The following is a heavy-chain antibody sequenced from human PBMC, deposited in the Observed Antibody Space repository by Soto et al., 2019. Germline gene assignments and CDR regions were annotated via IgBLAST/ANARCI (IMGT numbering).Heavy chain of an antibody. D-gene: IGHD6-19*01. V-gene: IGHV3-30*18. CDR1: GFTFSSYG. J-gene: IGHJ4*02. CDR3: AKDQDGQWLGYFDY. CDR2: ISYDGSNK. Sequence: QVQLVESGGGVVQHGRSLRLSCAASGFTFSSYGMHWVRQAPGKGLEWVAVISYDGSNKYYADSVKGRFTISRDNSKNTLYLQMNSLRAEDTAVYYCAKDQDGQWLGYFDYWGQGTLVTVSS.